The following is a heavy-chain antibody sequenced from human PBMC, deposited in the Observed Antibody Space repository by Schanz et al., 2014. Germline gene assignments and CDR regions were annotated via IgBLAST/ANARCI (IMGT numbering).Heavy chain of an antibody. CDR3: ARGDPVAGLDY. Sequence: QVQLVESGGGLVQPGGSLRLSCAASGFTFSTYYMNWVRQAPGKGLEWVSYISSSSSYTNYADSVKGRFTISRDNAKNSLYLQMNSLRGEDTGMYYCARGDPVAGLDYWGRGTLVTVSS. CDR2: ISSSSSYT. CDR1: GFTFSTYY. V-gene: IGHV3-11*05. J-gene: IGHJ4*02.